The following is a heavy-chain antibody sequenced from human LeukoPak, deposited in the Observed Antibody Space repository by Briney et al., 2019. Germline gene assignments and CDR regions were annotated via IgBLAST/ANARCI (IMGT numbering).Heavy chain of an antibody. Sequence: GGSLRPSRTAPGFTFTSYDMSWGGQCPGKGLGWGSVSSGSGSYTYYADSVMGGFTISRDNSKNTLYVQMNSLRAEDTAIYYCANARWVGSRWFDPWGQGSMVSVSS. CDR2: SSGSGSYT. CDR3: ANARWVGSRWFDP. CDR1: GFTFTSYD. D-gene: IGHD3-10*01. J-gene: IGHJ5*02. V-gene: IGHV3-23*01.